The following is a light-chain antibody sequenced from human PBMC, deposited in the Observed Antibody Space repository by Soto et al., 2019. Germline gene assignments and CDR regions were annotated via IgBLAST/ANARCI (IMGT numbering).Light chain of an antibody. CDR3: SSYTSSSTLYV. CDR2: DVS. Sequence: QSALTQPASVSGSPGRSITISCTGTSSDVGGYNYVSWYQQHPGKAPKLMIYDVSNRPSGVSNRFSGSKSGNTASLTISGLQAEDEADYYCSSYTSSSTLYVFETGTKVTVL. CDR1: SSDVGGYNY. J-gene: IGLJ1*01. V-gene: IGLV2-14*01.